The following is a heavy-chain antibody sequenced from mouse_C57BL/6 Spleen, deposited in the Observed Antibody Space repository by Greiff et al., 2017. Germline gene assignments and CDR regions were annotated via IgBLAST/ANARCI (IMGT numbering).Heavy chain of an antibody. V-gene: IGHV14-3*01. J-gene: IGHJ4*01. CDR1: GFNIKNTY. CDR2: IDPANGNT. CDR3: ARSGYDYDERDYAMDY. Sequence: EVQLQESVAELVRPGASVKLSCTASGFNIKNTYMHWVKQRPEPGLEWIGRIDPANGNTKYAPKFQGKATITADTSSNTAYLQLSSLTSEDTAIYYCARSGYDYDERDYAMDYWGQGTSVTVSS. D-gene: IGHD2-4*01.